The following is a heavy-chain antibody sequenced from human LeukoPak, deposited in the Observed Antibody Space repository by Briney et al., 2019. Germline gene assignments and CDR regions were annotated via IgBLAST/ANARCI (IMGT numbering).Heavy chain of an antibody. CDR3: ARDKGSFDY. J-gene: IGHJ4*02. CDR2: ISSSSSYI. V-gene: IGHV3-21*01. CDR1: GFTFGSYG. Sequence: GRSLRLSCATSGFTFGSYGMDWVRQGPGKGLEWVSSISSSSSYIDYADSVKGRFTISRDNAKNSLYLQLNSLRAEDTAIYYCARDKGSFDYWGQGTLVTVSS.